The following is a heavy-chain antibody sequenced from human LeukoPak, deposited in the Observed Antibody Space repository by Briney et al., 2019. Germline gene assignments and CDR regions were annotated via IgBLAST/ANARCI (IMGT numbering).Heavy chain of an antibody. D-gene: IGHD5/OR15-5a*01. CDR2: IWDDGSDK. Sequence: PGGSLRLSCVASGFTFSNHGMHWVRQAPGKGLEWVASIWDDGSDKYSADSVRGRFTISRDNSKETLYLQMSSLRAEDTAVYYCAKNLYAYYYYGMDVWGQGTTVTVSS. CDR3: AKNLYAYYYYGMDV. J-gene: IGHJ6*02. CDR1: GFTFSNHG. V-gene: IGHV3-33*06.